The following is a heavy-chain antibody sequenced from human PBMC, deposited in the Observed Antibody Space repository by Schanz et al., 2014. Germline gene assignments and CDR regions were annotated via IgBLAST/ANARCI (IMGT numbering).Heavy chain of an antibody. D-gene: IGHD6-19*01. Sequence: EVQLVESGGGLIQPGGSLRLSFAASFFTVSSPSLLFFLPSPGKGLEWVAVIYSGGSTFYTDSVKGRFTISRDNSKNTLYLQMNSLIAEDTAVYYCAKCIGWYGRCAFDIWGQGTMVTVSS. CDR2: IYSGGST. CDR3: AKCIGWYGRCAFDI. CDR1: FFTVSSPS. J-gene: IGHJ3*02. V-gene: IGHV3-53*01.